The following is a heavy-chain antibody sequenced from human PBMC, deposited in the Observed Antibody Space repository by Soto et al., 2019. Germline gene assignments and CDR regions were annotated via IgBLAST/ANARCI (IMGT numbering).Heavy chain of an antibody. V-gene: IGHV3-33*01. D-gene: IGHD6-19*01. CDR3: ARDSSGWYFDDYYHGMDV. CDR2: IWYDGSNK. CDR1: GFTFSSYG. Sequence: QVQLVESGGGVVQPGRSLRLSCAASGFTFSSYGMHWVRQAPGKGLEWVAVIWYDGSNKYYADSVKGRFTISRDNSKNTLYLQMNSLRAEDTAVYYCARDSSGWYFDDYYHGMDVWGQGTTVTVSS. J-gene: IGHJ6*02.